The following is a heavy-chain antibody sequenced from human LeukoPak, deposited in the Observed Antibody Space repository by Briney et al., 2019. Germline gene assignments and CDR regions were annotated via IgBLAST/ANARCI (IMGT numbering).Heavy chain of an antibody. J-gene: IGHJ6*02. Sequence: GRSLRLSCAASGFTFSSYGMHWVRQAPGKGLEWVAVIWYDGSNKYYADSVKGRFIISRDNSKNTLYLQMNSLRAEDTAVYYCARDLINYYDSSGYPYYYYGMDVWGQGTTVTVSS. CDR3: ARDLINYYDSSGYPYYYYGMDV. CDR1: GFTFSSYG. V-gene: IGHV3-33*01. D-gene: IGHD3-22*01. CDR2: IWYDGSNK.